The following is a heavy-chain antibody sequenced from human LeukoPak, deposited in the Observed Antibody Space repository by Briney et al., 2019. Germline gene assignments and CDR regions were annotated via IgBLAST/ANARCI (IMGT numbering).Heavy chain of an antibody. Sequence: SETLSLTCTVSGGSISSYYWSWIRQPPGKGLEWIGYIYYSGSTNYNPSLKSRVTMSVDTSKNQLSLKLSSVTAADSAVYYCARRFSGYDYGYFGYWGQEALVTVSS. V-gene: IGHV4-59*12. CDR1: GGSISSYY. CDR3: ARRFSGYDYGYFGY. D-gene: IGHD5-12*01. CDR2: IYYSGST. J-gene: IGHJ4*02.